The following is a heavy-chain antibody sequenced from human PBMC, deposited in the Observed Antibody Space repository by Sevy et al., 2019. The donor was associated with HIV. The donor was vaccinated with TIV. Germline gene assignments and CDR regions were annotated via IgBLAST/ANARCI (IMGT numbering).Heavy chain of an antibody. CDR3: ARGGWRITIFGVVTPKGWFDP. Sequence: GGSLRLSCAASGFTFSSYSMNWVRQAPGKGLEWVSYISSSSTIYYADSVKGRFTISRDNAKNSLYLQMNSLRDEDTAVYYCARGGWRITIFGVVTPKGWFDPWGQGTLVTVSS. V-gene: IGHV3-48*02. D-gene: IGHD3-3*01. CDR2: ISSSSTI. J-gene: IGHJ5*02. CDR1: GFTFSSYS.